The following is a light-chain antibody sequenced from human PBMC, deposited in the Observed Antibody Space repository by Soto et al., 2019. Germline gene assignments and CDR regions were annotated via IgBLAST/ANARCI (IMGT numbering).Light chain of an antibody. CDR3: QQSYSTPDT. J-gene: IGKJ4*01. Sequence: DIQMTQSPSSLSASVGDRVTITCRASQSISSYLNWYQQKPGKAPKLLIYAASSLQSGVPSRFSGSGSGTDFTLTISSLQPEDFATYYCQQSYSTPDTFVGGTKVEIK. V-gene: IGKV1-39*01. CDR1: QSISSY. CDR2: AAS.